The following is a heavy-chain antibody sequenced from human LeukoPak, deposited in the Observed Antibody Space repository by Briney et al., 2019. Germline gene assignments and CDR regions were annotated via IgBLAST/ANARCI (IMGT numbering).Heavy chain of an antibody. D-gene: IGHD6-19*01. V-gene: IGHV5-51*01. J-gene: IGHJ4*02. CDR3: AVIALAGSTRFDS. CDR2: IYPGDSDT. CDR1: GYSFTTYW. Sequence: GESLKISCRGSGYSFTTYWIGWVRQMPGKGLEWLGIIYPGDSDTRYSPSSQGEVTISADKSISTAYVQWSSLKASDTAMYYCAVIALAGSTRFDSWGQGTLVTVSS.